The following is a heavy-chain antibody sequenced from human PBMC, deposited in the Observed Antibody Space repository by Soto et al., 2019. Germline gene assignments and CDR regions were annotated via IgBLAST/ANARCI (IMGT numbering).Heavy chain of an antibody. CDR1: GFRFSSDS. CDR3: ARAPPTETTLEWFDS. CDR2: ISSSGSFM. J-gene: IGHJ5*01. Sequence: PGGSLRLSFAASGFRFSSDSMGCVRQAPGKGLEWVSSISSSGSFMNYAYSVKGRFTISRDNAKNSVYLHMTSLKHEDTAVYYCARAPPTETTLEWFDSLCHGTLVTVSS. D-gene: IGHD1-7*01. V-gene: IGHV3-21*01.